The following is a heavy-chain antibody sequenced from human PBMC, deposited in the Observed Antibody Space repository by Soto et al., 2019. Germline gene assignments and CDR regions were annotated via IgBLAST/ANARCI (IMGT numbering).Heavy chain of an antibody. V-gene: IGHV4-39*02. Sequence: PWETLSLTCTVSGHSIRSSSHYWAWNRQPPGKGLEGIGGFYYSGSPYYNPSLKSRVTISVDTSKNHFYLTLNSVTAADTAVYYCAGTHLEWLLGGIYYYYGMDVWGQGTTVTVSS. J-gene: IGHJ6*02. CDR3: AGTHLEWLLGGIYYYYGMDV. CDR1: GHSIRSSSHY. CDR2: FYYSGSP. D-gene: IGHD3-3*01.